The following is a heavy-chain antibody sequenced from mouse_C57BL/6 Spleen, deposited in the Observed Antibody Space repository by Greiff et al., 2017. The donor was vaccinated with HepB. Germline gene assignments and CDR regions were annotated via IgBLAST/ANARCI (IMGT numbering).Heavy chain of an antibody. D-gene: IGHD1-1*01. CDR3: ASHYGSREVYYAMDY. J-gene: IGHJ4*01. CDR2: IDPNSGGT. V-gene: IGHV1-72*01. Sequence: ESGAELVKPGASVKLSCKASGYTFTSYWMHWVKQRPGRGLEWIGRIDPNSGGTKYNEKFKSKATLTVDKPSSTAYMQLSSLTSEDSAVYYCASHYGSREVYYAMDYWGQGTSVTVSS. CDR1: GYTFTSYW.